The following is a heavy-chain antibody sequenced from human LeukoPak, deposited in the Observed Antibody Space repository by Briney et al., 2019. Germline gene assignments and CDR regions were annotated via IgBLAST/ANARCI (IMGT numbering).Heavy chain of an antibody. J-gene: IGHJ3*02. CDR1: GIIFSSYW. Sequence: GGSLRLSCAASGIIFSSYWMSWVRQAPGKGLEWVANIKQDGSEKYYVDSVKGRFTISRDNAKNSLYLQMNSLRAEDTAVYYCAREGYYDYVYAFDIWGQGTMVTVSS. V-gene: IGHV3-7*01. CDR3: AREGYYDYVYAFDI. D-gene: IGHD3-16*01. CDR2: IKQDGSEK.